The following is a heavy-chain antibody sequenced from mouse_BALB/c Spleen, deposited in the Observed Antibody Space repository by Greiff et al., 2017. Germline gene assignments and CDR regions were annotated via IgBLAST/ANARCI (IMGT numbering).Heavy chain of an antibody. V-gene: IGHV3-6*01. D-gene: IGHD1-1*01. Sequence: EVHLVESGPGLVKPSQSLSLTCSVTGYSITSGYYWNWIRQFPGNKLEWMGYISYDGSNNYNPSLKNRISITRDTSKNQFFLKLNSVTTEDTATYYCARKRVLGSSYWYFDVWGAGTTVTVSS. CDR1: GYSITSGYY. CDR3: ARKRVLGSSYWYFDV. J-gene: IGHJ1*01. CDR2: ISYDGSN.